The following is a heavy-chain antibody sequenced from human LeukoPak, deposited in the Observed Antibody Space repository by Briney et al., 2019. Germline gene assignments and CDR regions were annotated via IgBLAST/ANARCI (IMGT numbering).Heavy chain of an antibody. J-gene: IGHJ6*02. Sequence: SETLSLTCTVSDGSISSYYWSWIRQPPGKGLEWIGYIYYSGSTNYNPSLKSRVTISVDTSKNQFSLKLSSVTAADTAVYYCARDDPEATTAGAYYYYGMDVWGQGTTVTVSS. CDR3: ARDDPEATTAGAYYYYGMDV. CDR1: DGSISSYY. V-gene: IGHV4-59*01. D-gene: IGHD5-12*01. CDR2: IYYSGST.